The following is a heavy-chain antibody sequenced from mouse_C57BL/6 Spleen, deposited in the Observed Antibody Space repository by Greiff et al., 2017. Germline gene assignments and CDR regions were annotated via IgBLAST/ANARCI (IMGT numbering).Heavy chain of an antibody. Sequence: DVKLVESGGGLVKPGGSLKLSCAASGFTFSSYAMSWVRQTPEKRLEWVATISDGGSYTYYPDNVKGRFTISRDNAKNNLYLQMSHLKSEDTAMYYCARDEGDDYDGGAGFADWGQGTLVTVAA. J-gene: IGHJ3*01. CDR3: ARDEGDDYDGGAGFAD. CDR2: ISDGGSYT. V-gene: IGHV5-4*01. CDR1: GFTFSSYA. D-gene: IGHD2-4*01.